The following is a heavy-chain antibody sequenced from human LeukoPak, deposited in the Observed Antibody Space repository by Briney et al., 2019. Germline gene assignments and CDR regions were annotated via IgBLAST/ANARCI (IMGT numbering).Heavy chain of an antibody. CDR1: GGSISSGDYY. J-gene: IGHJ6*02. D-gene: IGHD3-22*01. CDR3: ARDLGYYDSSGYYYYYYGMDV. CDR2: IYYSGST. V-gene: IGHV4-30-4*01. Sequence: KTSQTLSLTCTVSGGSISSGDYYWSWIRQPPGKGLEWIGYIYYSGSTYYNPSLKSRVTMSVDTSKNQFSLKLSSVTAADTAVYYCARDLGYYDSSGYYYYYYGMDVWGQGTTVTVSS.